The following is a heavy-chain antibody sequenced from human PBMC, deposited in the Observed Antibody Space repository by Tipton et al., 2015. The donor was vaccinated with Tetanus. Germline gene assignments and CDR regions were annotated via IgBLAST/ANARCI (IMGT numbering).Heavy chain of an antibody. Sequence: SLRLSCAASGFTFSSYAMSWVRQAPGKGLEWVSAISGSGGSTYYADSVKGRFTISRDNSKNTLYLQMNSLRAEDTAVYYCAKEWDYYGSGSSTNIDAFDIWGQGTMVTVPS. D-gene: IGHD3-10*01. V-gene: IGHV3-23*01. CDR1: GFTFSSYA. CDR3: AKEWDYYGSGSSTNIDAFDI. J-gene: IGHJ3*02. CDR2: ISGSGGST.